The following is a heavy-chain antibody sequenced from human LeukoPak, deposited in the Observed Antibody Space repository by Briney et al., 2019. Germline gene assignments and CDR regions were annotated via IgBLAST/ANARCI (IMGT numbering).Heavy chain of an antibody. CDR2: IKQDGSEK. J-gene: IGHJ4*02. V-gene: IGHV3-7*01. CDR1: GFTLSSYW. Sequence: GGSLGLSCAASGFTLSSYWMSWVSQAPGKGLEWVANIKQDGSEKYYVDSVKGRFTISRDNAKNSLYLQMNSLRAEDTAVYYCTRDKRLVGATGTFDFWGQGTLVTVSS. D-gene: IGHD1-26*01. CDR3: TRDKRLVGATGTFDF.